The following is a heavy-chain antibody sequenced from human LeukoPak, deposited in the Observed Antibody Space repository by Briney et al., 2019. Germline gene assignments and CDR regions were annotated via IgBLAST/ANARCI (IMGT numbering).Heavy chain of an antibody. J-gene: IGHJ4*02. CDR1: GFTFDDYT. CDR3: AKDPFDY. V-gene: IGHV3-43*01. Sequence: PGGSLRLSCAASGFTFDDYTMHWVRQAPGEGLEWVSLISWDGGSTYYADSVKGRFTISRDNSKNSLYLQMSSLRTEDTALYYYAKDPFDYWGQGTLVTVSS. CDR2: ISWDGGST.